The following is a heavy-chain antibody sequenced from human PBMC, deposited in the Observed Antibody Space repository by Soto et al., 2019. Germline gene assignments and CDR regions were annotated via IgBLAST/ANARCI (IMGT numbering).Heavy chain of an antibody. D-gene: IGHD6-19*01. CDR3: AKGIAVAGTRGFLDY. Sequence: EVQLLESGGGLVQPGGSLRLSCAASGFTFSSYAMSWVRQAPGKGREWVSAISGSGGSTYYADSVKGRFTISRDNSKNTLYLQMNRLRAEDTAVYYCAKGIAVAGTRGFLDYWGQGTLVTVSS. CDR1: GFTFSSYA. V-gene: IGHV3-23*01. CDR2: ISGSGGST. J-gene: IGHJ4*02.